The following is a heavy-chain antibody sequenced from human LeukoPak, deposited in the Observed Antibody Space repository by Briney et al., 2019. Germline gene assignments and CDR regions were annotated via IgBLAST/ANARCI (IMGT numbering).Heavy chain of an antibody. CDR3: ATDGGSGSYYAPNY. J-gene: IGHJ4*02. D-gene: IGHD3-10*01. CDR2: FDPEDGET. Sequence: SVKVSCKASGYTFTGYYMHWVRQAPGKGLEWMGGFDPEDGETIYAQKFQGRVTMTEDTSTDTAYMELSSLRSEDTAVYYCATDGGSGSYYAPNYWGQGTLVTVSS. CDR1: GYTFTGYY. V-gene: IGHV1-24*01.